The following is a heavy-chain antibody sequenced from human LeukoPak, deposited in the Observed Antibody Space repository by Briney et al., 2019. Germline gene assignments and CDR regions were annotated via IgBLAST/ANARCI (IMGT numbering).Heavy chain of an antibody. D-gene: IGHD2/OR15-2a*01. J-gene: IGHJ2*01. CDR2: IYTTGST. CDR3: ARGYYSGWYFDL. CDR1: GDSIRGYY. V-gene: IGHV4-4*07. Sequence: RASETLSLTCTVSGDSIRGYYWSWIRQPAGKGLEWIGHIYTTGSTTYNPSLKSRVTMSVDTSKNQFSLKLNSVTAADTAVYYCARGYYSGWYFDLWGRGTLFTVSS.